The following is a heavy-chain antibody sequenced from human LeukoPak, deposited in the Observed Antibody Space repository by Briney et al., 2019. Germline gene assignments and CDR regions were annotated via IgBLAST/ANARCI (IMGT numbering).Heavy chain of an antibody. Sequence: SETLSLTCTVSGGSISSSSYYWGWIRQPPGKGLEWIGSIYYSGSTYYNPSLKSRVTISVDTSKNQFSLKLSSVTAADTAVYYCAGSGYSSSWRPHNWFDPWGQGTLVTVSS. CDR2: IYYSGST. V-gene: IGHV4-39*07. D-gene: IGHD6-13*01. CDR1: GGSISSSSYY. CDR3: AGSGYSSSWRPHNWFDP. J-gene: IGHJ5*02.